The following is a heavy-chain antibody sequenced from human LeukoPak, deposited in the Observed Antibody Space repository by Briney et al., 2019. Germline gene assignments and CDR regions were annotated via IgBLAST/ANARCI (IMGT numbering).Heavy chain of an antibody. J-gene: IGHJ6*02. CDR1: GYTFTSYV. CDR3: ARDRGTTWIQLWSDYGMDV. Sequence: ASVKVSCKASGYTFTSYVMNWVRQAPGQGLEWMGWINTNTGNPTYAQGFTGRFVLSLDTSVSTAYLQISSLKAEDTAVYYCARDRGTTWIQLWSDYGMDVWGQGTTVTVSS. CDR2: INTNTGNP. D-gene: IGHD5-18*01. V-gene: IGHV7-4-1*02.